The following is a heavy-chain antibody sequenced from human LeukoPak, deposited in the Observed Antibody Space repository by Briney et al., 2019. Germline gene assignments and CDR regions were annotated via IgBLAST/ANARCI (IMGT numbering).Heavy chain of an antibody. CDR2: INHSGST. CDR3: ARDWYFDL. CDR1: GGSFSGYY. J-gene: IGHJ2*01. Sequence: SETLSLTCAVYGGSFSGYYWSWIRQPPGKGLEWIGEINHSGSTNYNPSLKSRVTISVDTSKNQFSLKLSSVTAADTAVYYCARDWYFDLWGRGTLVTVFS. V-gene: IGHV4-34*01.